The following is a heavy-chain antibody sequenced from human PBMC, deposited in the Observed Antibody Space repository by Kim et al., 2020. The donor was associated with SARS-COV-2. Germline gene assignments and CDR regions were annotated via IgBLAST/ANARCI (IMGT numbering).Heavy chain of an antibody. CDR3: ARDRDSRGWLTYGMDA. D-gene: IGHD6-19*01. Sequence: SETLSLTCTVSGGSISSGGYYWSWIRQHPGKGLEWIGYIYYSGSTYYNPSLKSRVTISVDTSKNQFSLKLSSVTAADTAVYYCARDRDSRGWLTYGMDAWGQGTTVTVSS. CDR1: GGSISSGGYY. V-gene: IGHV4-31*03. CDR2: IYYSGST. J-gene: IGHJ6*02.